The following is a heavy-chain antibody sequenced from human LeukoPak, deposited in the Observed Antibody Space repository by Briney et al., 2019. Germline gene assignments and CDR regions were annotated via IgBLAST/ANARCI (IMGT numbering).Heavy chain of an antibody. Sequence: SETLSLTCTVSGGSIYSSSYYWGWIRQSPGKGLEWIGSIYYSGSTYYNPSLKSRVTISVDTSKNQFSLKLSSVTAADTAVYYCAWGYYDFWSGYSYYFDYWGQGTLVTVSS. J-gene: IGHJ4*02. D-gene: IGHD3-3*01. CDR1: GGSIYSSSYY. CDR2: IYYSGST. CDR3: AWGYYDFWSGYSYYFDY. V-gene: IGHV4-39*07.